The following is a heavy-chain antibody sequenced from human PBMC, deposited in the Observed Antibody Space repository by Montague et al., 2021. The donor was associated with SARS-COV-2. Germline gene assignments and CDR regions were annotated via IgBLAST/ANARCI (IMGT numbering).Heavy chain of an antibody. J-gene: IGHJ3*02. Sequence: SETLSLTCTVSGGSISSYYWSWIRQPPGKGLEWIGYIYYSGSTNYNPSLKSRVTISVDTSKNQFSLKLSSVTAADTAVYYCARVGLDRYSGKAIDIWGQGTTVTVSS. CDR2: IYYSGST. CDR3: ARVGLDRYSGKAIDI. D-gene: IGHD3/OR15-3a*01. V-gene: IGHV4-59*01. CDR1: GGSISSYY.